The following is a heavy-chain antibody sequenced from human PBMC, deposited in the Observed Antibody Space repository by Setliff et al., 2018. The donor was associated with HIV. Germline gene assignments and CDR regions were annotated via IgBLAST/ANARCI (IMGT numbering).Heavy chain of an antibody. Sequence: ASVKVSCKASGYTFTSYYIHWVRQAPGQGLEWMGRIIPNSGGTNFAQKFQGRVTMTRDTSIATAYMDLSRLTSDDTAVYYCAKDSDFGGTTNWFDPWGQGTLVTVSS. CDR3: AKDSDFGGTTNWFDP. CDR2: IIPNSGGT. CDR1: GYTFTSYY. J-gene: IGHJ5*02. V-gene: IGHV1-2*06. D-gene: IGHD3-10*01.